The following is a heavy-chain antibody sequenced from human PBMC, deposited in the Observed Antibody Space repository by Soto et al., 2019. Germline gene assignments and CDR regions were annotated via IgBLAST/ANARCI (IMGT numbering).Heavy chain of an antibody. Sequence: ASVKVSCKASGYTFTSYAMHWVRQAPGQRLEWMGWINAGNGNTKYSQKFQGRVTITRDTSASTAYMELSSLRSEDTAVYYCASRRPTIFGVGFYGMDVWGQGTTVTVSS. V-gene: IGHV1-3*01. J-gene: IGHJ6*02. CDR1: GYTFTSYA. CDR3: ASRRPTIFGVGFYGMDV. CDR2: INAGNGNT. D-gene: IGHD3-3*01.